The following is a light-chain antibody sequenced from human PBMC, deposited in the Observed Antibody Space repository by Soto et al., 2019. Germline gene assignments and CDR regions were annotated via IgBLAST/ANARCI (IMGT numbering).Light chain of an antibody. Sequence: EIVLTQSPGTLSLSPGERATPSCRASQSVSSTYLAWYQQKPGQAPRLLIYEATSRASGIPDRFSGSGSGTDFTLTIHRLEPEDFAIYYCQQYGSSPITFGQGTRLEIK. V-gene: IGKV3-20*01. CDR3: QQYGSSPIT. CDR2: EAT. J-gene: IGKJ5*01. CDR1: QSVSSTY.